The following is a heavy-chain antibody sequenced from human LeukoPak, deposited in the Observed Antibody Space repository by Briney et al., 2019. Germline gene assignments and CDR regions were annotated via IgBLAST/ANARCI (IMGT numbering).Heavy chain of an antibody. CDR1: GFTFSSYA. D-gene: IGHD6-13*01. CDR3: AKTRQQQLKIYYFDY. CDR2: ISYDGSNK. Sequence: GGSLRLSCAASGFTFSSYAMYWVRRAPGKGLEWVAVISYDGSNKYFADSVKGRFTISRDNSKNTLYLQMNSLRAEDTAVYYCAKTRQQQLKIYYFDYWGQGTLVTVSS. V-gene: IGHV3-30-3*02. J-gene: IGHJ4*02.